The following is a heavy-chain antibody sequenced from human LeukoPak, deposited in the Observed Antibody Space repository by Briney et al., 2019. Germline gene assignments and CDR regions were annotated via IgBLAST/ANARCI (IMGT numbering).Heavy chain of an antibody. Sequence: GGSLRLSCAASGFTFSSYWMHWVRQAPGKGLVWVSRINSDGSSTSYADSVKGRFTISRDNAKNTLYLQMNSLRAEDTAVYYCARGRYCTNGVCFNWFDPWGQGTLVTVPS. CDR2: INSDGSST. CDR3: ARGRYCTNGVCFNWFDP. CDR1: GFTFSSYW. J-gene: IGHJ5*02. D-gene: IGHD2-8*01. V-gene: IGHV3-74*01.